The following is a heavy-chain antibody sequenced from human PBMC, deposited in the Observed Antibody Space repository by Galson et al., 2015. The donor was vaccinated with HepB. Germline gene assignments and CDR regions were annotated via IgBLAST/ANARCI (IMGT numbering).Heavy chain of an antibody. Sequence: SLRLSCAASGFTFSNAWMSWVRQAPGKGLEWVGRIKSKTDGGTTDYAAPVKGRFTISRDDSKNTLYLQMNSLKTEDTAVYYCRGDMQWLVLDDDYWGQGTLVTVSS. CDR3: RGDMQWLVLDDDY. D-gene: IGHD6-19*01. J-gene: IGHJ4*02. V-gene: IGHV3-15*01. CDR1: GFTFSNAW. CDR2: IKSKTDGGTT.